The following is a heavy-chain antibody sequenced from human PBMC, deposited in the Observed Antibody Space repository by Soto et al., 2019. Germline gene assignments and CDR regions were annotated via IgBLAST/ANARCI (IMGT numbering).Heavy chain of an antibody. Sequence: SXKVSCMASGFTXSSSAGEWVRQARGQRLEWIGWIVVGSGNTNYAQKFQERVTITRDMYTSTAYMEMSSMRSEDKAVYYCAAGSSGYGSSDYWGQGTLGTVSS. V-gene: IGHV1-58*01. J-gene: IGHJ4*02. CDR1: GFTXSSSA. CDR3: AAGSSGYGSSDY. D-gene: IGHD5-12*01. CDR2: IVVGSGNT.